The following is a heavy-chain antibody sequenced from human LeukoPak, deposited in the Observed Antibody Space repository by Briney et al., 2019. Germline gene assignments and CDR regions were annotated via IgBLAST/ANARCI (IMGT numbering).Heavy chain of an antibody. CDR2: ISSSSYI. J-gene: IGHJ3*02. Sequence: GGSLRLSCAASGFTFSSYSMNWVRQAPGKGLEWVSSISSSSYIYYADSVKGRFTISRDNAKDSLYLQMNSLRAEDTAVYYCARTYSGSEKAFDIWGQGTMVTVSS. V-gene: IGHV3-21*01. CDR3: ARTYSGSEKAFDI. D-gene: IGHD1-26*01. CDR1: GFTFSSYS.